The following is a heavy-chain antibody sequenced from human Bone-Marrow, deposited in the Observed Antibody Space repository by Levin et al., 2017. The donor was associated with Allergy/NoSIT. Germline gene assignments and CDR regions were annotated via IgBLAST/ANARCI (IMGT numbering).Heavy chain of an antibody. CDR3: AKGSSGWFQETDS. V-gene: IGHV4-61*01. J-gene: IGHJ4*02. Sequence: SQTLSLTCTVSGGSVNSAHYYWTWIRQPPGKGLEWIGHIYYSGSSSSNPSLKSRVTISLATSTNQFSLNLSSVTAADTAVYYCAKGSSGWFQETDSWGQGTLVTVSS. D-gene: IGHD6-19*01. CDR2: IYYSGSS. CDR1: GGSVNSAHYY.